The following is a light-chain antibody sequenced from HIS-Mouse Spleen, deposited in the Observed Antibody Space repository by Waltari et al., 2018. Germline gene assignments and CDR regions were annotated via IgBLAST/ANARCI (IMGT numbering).Light chain of an antibody. CDR2: DVS. CDR3: CSYSFPSSSV. Sequence: QAAVTQPRSVSVSPGQSVTIHCTGTSSDAGGYHHVTLYQQHPGKAPKLMIYDVSKRPSGVPDRFSGSKSVPPSSLTISGLQAEDEADYYCCSYSFPSSSVF. CDR1: SSDAGGYHH. V-gene: IGLV2-11*01. J-gene: IGLJ1*01.